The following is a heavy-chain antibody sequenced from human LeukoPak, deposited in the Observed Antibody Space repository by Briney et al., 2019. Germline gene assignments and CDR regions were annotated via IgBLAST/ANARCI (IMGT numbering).Heavy chain of an antibody. V-gene: IGHV1-2*02. J-gene: IGHJ2*01. CDR2: INSNSGGT. CDR1: GYTLTELS. Sequence: ASVKVSCKVSGYTLTELSMHWVRQAPGQGLEWMGWINSNSGGTNYAQKFQGRVTMTRDTSISTAYMELSRLRSDDTAVYYCARVFHRVYFDLWGRGTLVTVSS. CDR3: ARVFHRVYFDL.